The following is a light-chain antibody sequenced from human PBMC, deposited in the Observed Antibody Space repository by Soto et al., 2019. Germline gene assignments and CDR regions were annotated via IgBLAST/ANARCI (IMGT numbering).Light chain of an antibody. J-gene: IGKJ2*02. Sequence: EIVLTQSPATQSLSPGERATLSCRASQSVSSYLAWYQQKPGQAPRLLIYDASNRATGIPARFSGSGSGTDFTLTISSLEPEDFAVYYCQQRSNWPSGTFGQGTKLEIK. CDR2: DAS. CDR3: QQRSNWPSGT. CDR1: QSVSSY. V-gene: IGKV3-11*01.